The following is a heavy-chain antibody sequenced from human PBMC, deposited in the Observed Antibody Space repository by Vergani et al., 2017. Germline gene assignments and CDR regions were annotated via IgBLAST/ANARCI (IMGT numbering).Heavy chain of an antibody. CDR3: ATKSCGTPGGQIGYFRQ. V-gene: IGHV3-30*03. CDR2: ISYDGTQK. Sequence: QVHLVESGGGVVQPGRSLRLSCVVSGFTSSYYGMHWVRQAPGKGLEWVAVISYDGTQKYYADSVKGRFTISRDNSKGTLYLQMNSLRTEDTAVYYCATKSCGTPGGQIGYFRQRGQGTLVNVSS. CDR1: GFTSSYYG. J-gene: IGHJ1*01. D-gene: IGHD1-1*01.